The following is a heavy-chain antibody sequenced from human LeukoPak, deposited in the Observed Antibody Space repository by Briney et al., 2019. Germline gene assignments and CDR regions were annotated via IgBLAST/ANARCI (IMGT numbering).Heavy chain of an antibody. CDR3: GADDQQLLM. CDR2: IVVGSGNT. Sequence: GTSVKVSCMASGFTFSRSAVQWVRQARGQRLELVGWIVVGSGNTNYAQKFQDRVTITRDMSTGTAFMELSSLISEDTAVYYCGADDQQLLMWGQGTLVTVSS. CDR1: GFTFSRSA. J-gene: IGHJ4*02. V-gene: IGHV1-58*01. D-gene: IGHD2-2*01.